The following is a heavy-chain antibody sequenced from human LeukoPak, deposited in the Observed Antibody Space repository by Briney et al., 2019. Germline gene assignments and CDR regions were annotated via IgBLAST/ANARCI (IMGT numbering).Heavy chain of an antibody. CDR1: GYTFTSYG. CDR3: ARTDGDSVTYHFDY. Sequence: ASVKVSCKASGYTFTSYGISWVRQAPGQGLEWMGWISAYNGNTNYAQKLQGRVTMTTDTSTSTAYIELRSLRSDDTAVYYCARTDGDSVTYHFDYWGQGTLVTVSS. CDR2: ISAYNGNT. J-gene: IGHJ4*02. V-gene: IGHV1-18*01. D-gene: IGHD6-13*01.